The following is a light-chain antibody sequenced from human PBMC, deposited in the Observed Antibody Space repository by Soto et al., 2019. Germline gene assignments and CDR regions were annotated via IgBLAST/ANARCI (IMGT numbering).Light chain of an antibody. CDR2: AAS. J-gene: IGKJ1*01. Sequence: DIQITQSPSSLSSSVLERFTITCRTSQVISIFLNWYQQIPGRAPKLLIYAASSLQYGVPSRFSGIGSGTDFTLIISSLQPEDSATYYCQQGYSTPWTFGQGTKVDIK. CDR3: QQGYSTPWT. CDR1: QVISIF. V-gene: IGKV1-39*01.